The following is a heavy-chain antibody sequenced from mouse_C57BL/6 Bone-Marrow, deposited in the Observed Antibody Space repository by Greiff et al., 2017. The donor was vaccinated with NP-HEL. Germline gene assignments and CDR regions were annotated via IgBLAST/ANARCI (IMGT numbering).Heavy chain of an antibody. V-gene: IGHV1-26*01. CDR3: ATLLLRYD. CDR2: INPKNGGT. J-gene: IGHJ3*01. CDR1: GYTFTDYY. D-gene: IGHD1-1*01. Sequence: EVQLQQSGPELVKPGASVKISCKASGYTFTDYYMNWVKQSHGKSLEWIGDINPKNGGTSYNQKFKGKATLTVDKSSSTAYMELRSLTSEDSAVYYCATLLLRYDWGQGTLVTVSA.